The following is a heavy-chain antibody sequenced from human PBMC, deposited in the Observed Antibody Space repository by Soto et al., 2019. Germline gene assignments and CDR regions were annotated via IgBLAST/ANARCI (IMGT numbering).Heavy chain of an antibody. J-gene: IGHJ4*02. Sequence: QVQLQESGPGLVKPSEPLSLTCTVSGGSISSYYWSWIRQPPGKGLEWIGYIDYSGSTNYNPSLKSLVTISVDTSKNQVSLKLSSVTAADTAVYYCARVIRSGWVDYGGQGTLVTVSS. V-gene: IGHV4-59*01. CDR3: ARVIRSGWVDY. CDR1: GGSISSYY. CDR2: IDYSGST. D-gene: IGHD6-19*01.